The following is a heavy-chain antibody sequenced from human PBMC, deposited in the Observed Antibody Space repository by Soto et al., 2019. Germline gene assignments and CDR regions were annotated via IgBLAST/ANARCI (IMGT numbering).Heavy chain of an antibody. J-gene: IGHJ6*02. D-gene: IGHD3-10*01. CDR3: ARDAYYYGSGSFRYGMDV. CDR1: GFTFSSYG. Sequence: QVQLVESGGGVVQPGRSLRLSCAASGFTFSSYGMHWVRQAPGKGLEWVAVIWYDGSNTYYADSVKGRFTISRDNSKNTLYLQMNSLRAEDTAVYYCARDAYYYGSGSFRYGMDVWGQGTTVTVSS. V-gene: IGHV3-33*01. CDR2: IWYDGSNT.